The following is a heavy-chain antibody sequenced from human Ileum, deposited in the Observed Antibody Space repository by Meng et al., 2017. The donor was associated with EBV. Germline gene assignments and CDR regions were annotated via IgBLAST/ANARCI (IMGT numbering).Heavy chain of an antibody. CDR3: TRWGVGDYNKAAFGY. Sequence: QVQLVESGGGLVKPGGSLRLSCAVSGFNFSDYYMSWIRQAPGKGLEWISYISSSGGTIEYADSVKGRFTISRDNANNSLYLQMNSLTAEDTAVYYCTRWGVGDYNKAAFGYWGQGTLVTVSS. V-gene: IGHV3-11*01. J-gene: IGHJ4*02. CDR2: ISSSGGTI. D-gene: IGHD4-11*01. CDR1: GFNFSDYY.